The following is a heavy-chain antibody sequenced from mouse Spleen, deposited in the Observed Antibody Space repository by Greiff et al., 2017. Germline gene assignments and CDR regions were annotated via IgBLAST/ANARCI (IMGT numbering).Heavy chain of an antibody. CDR3: ARGAHYYGSSPYYFDY. CDR2: IYPGSGST. V-gene: IGHV1-55*01. CDR1: GYTFTSYW. D-gene: IGHD1-1*01. J-gene: IGHJ2*01. Sequence: QVQLQQPGAELVKPGASVKMSCKASGYTFTSYWITWVKQRLGQGLEWIGDIYPGSGSTNYNEKFKSKATLTVDTSSSTAYMQLSSLTSEDSAVYYCARGAHYYGSSPYYFDYWGQGTTLTVSS.